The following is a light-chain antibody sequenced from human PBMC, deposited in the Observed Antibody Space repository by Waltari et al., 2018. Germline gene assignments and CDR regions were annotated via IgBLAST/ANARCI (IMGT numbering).Light chain of an antibody. J-gene: IGKJ3*01. V-gene: IGKV1-9*01. CDR1: QGISSY. CDR2: AGS. Sequence: TCRASQGISSYLAWYQQKPGKAPKLLIYAGSTLLNGVPSRFSGGGFGTDFTLTISSLQPEDFATYCCQQVNSYPFTFGPGTTVDIK. CDR3: QQVNSYPFT.